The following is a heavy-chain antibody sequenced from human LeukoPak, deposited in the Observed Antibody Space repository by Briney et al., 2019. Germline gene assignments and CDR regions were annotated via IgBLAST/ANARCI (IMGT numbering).Heavy chain of an antibody. D-gene: IGHD3-16*01. CDR3: TRDLAMGALDP. CDR1: GFTFNNYG. J-gene: IGHJ5*02. V-gene: IGHV3-33*01. Sequence: GGSLRLSCVGSGFTFNNYGINWVRQAPGKGLEWVTGIAYDGSKKFYADSVKGRSAISRDDSKNTVYVEMSGLRAEDTALYHCTRDLAMGALDPWGQGSPVTVSS. CDR2: IAYDGSKK.